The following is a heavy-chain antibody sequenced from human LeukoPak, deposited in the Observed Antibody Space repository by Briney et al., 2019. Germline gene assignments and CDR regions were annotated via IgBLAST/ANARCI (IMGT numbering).Heavy chain of an antibody. CDR1: GFTFSSYA. Sequence: GGSLRLSCAASGFTFSSYATHWVRQAPGKGLEYVSAISSNGGSTYYANSVKGRFTISRDNSKNTLYLQMGSLRAEDMAVYYCARVSKRYSYGLDYMDVWGKGTTVTVSS. J-gene: IGHJ6*03. D-gene: IGHD5-18*01. V-gene: IGHV3-64*01. CDR3: ARVSKRYSYGLDYMDV. CDR2: ISSNGGST.